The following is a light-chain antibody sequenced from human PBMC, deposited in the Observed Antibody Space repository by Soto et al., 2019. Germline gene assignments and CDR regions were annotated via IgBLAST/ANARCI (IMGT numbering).Light chain of an antibody. V-gene: IGKV3-15*01. CDR3: QQYNNLPV. CDR2: DAS. CDR1: QAISDN. Sequence: MVMTQSPAALSVSTGERATLSCRASQAISDNLAWYQHKPGQPPRLLIYDASTRATGIPARFSGGGSGTEFTLTISSLQSEDFAVYYCQQYNNLPVFGQRTRLAI. J-gene: IGKJ5*01.